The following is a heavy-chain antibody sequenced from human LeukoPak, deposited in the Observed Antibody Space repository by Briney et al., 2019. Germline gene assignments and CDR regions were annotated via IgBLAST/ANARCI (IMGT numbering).Heavy chain of an antibody. J-gene: IGHJ4*02. CDR3: AKSPPHCSSTSCYFDY. CDR1: GFTFSTYG. V-gene: IGHV3-30*18. Sequence: GRSLRLSCAASGFTFSTYGMHWVRQAPGKGLEWVAIIPYDGSNKYYADSVKGRFTISRDNSKNTLYLQMNSLRAEDTAVYYCAKSPPHCSSTSCYFDYWGQGTVVTVSS. CDR2: IPYDGSNK. D-gene: IGHD2-2*01.